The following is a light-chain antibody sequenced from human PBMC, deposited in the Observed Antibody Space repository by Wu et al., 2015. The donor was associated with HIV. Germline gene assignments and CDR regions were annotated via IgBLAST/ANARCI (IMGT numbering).Light chain of an antibody. V-gene: IGKV1-5*03. Sequence: DIQMTQSPSSLSASVGDRVTVTCRASQSISDWLAWYQQKPGKAPKLLIYKASTLERGVPSRFSGSGSGTEFTLTISSLQPDDVATYYCQQYDTYSYSLGQGTELQIK. J-gene: IGKJ2*03. CDR2: KAS. CDR3: QQYDTYSYS. CDR1: QSISDW.